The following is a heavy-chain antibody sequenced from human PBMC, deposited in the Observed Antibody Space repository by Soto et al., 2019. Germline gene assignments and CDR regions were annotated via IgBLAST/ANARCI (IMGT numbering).Heavy chain of an antibody. CDR2: IYYSGST. J-gene: IGHJ6*03. V-gene: IGHV4-59*01. CDR1: GGSISSYY. Sequence: SETLSLTCTVSGGSISSYYWSWIRQPPGKGLEWIGYIYYSGSTNYNPSLKGRVTISLDTSKKQFSLKLSSVTAADTAVYYCAREKAGRKGYMDVWGKGTTVTVSS. CDR3: AREKAGRKGYMDV. D-gene: IGHD6-25*01.